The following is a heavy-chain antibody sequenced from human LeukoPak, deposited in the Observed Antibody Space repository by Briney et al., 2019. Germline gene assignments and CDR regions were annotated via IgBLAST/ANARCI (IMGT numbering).Heavy chain of an antibody. V-gene: IGHV1-46*03. D-gene: IGHD3-22*01. Sequence: ASVKVSCKASGYTFTSYYMHWVRQAPGQGLEWMGIINPSGGSTSYAQKFQGRVTMTRDTSTSTVYMELSSLGSEDTAVYYCAGGYYYDSSGYYPTRTRFDYWDQGTLVTVSS. CDR1: GYTFTSYY. CDR3: AGGYYYDSSGYYPTRTRFDY. CDR2: INPSGGST. J-gene: IGHJ4*02.